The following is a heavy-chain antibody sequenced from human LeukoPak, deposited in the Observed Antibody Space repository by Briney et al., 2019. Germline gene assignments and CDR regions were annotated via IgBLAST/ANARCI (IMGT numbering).Heavy chain of an antibody. D-gene: IGHD6-19*01. CDR2: INPNSGGT. J-gene: IGHJ4*02. Sequence: GASVKVSCKAPGYTFTGYYMHWVRQAPGQGLEWMGWINPNSGGTNYAQKFQGRVTMTRDTSISTAYMELSRLRSDDTAVYYCARGGAYSSGPTSDFDYWGQGTLVTVSS. V-gene: IGHV1-2*02. CDR1: GYTFTGYY. CDR3: ARGGAYSSGPTSDFDY.